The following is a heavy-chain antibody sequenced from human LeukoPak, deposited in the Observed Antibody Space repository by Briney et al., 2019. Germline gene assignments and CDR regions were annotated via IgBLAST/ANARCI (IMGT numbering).Heavy chain of an antibody. CDR3: VGEGKY. V-gene: IGHV3-53*01. CDR1: GLSVSSTY. CDR2: IYSGGGT. Sequence: PRGSLRLSCAASGLSVSSTYMTWVRQAPGKGLEWVSVIYSGGGTNYADSLKGRFSISRDNSKNTLYLQMNSLRAEDTAVYYCVGEGKYWGQGTLVTVSS. J-gene: IGHJ4*02. D-gene: IGHD4-17*01.